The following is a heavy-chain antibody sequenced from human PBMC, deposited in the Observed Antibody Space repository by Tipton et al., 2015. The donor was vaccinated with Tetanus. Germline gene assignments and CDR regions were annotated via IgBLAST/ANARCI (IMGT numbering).Heavy chain of an antibody. J-gene: IGHJ4*02. D-gene: IGHD3-16*01. CDR2: VYYSGSA. CDR1: GGSVNSGRYY. CDR3: ARAGETPLWGAFNS. Sequence: TLSLTCTVSGGSVNSGRYYWTWIRQHPGKGLEWIGYVYYSGSATYNPSLKRRVVISVDTSKDQFSLKMNSVTAADTAVYYCARAGETPLWGAFNSWGQGALVTVSS. V-gene: IGHV4-31*03.